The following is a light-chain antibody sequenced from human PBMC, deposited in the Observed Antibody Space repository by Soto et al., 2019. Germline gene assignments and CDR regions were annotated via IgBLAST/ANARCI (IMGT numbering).Light chain of an antibody. CDR2: QVS. J-gene: IGLJ2*01. CDR1: SSDVGNYNY. V-gene: IGLV2-14*01. Sequence: QSALNQPASVSGSPGQSITISCTGTSSDVGNYNYVSWYQQHPGKAPKLMIYQVSNRPSGVSNRFSGSKSGNTASLTISGLQAEDEADYYCSSYTTSTTVVFGGGTKLTVL. CDR3: SSYTTSTTVV.